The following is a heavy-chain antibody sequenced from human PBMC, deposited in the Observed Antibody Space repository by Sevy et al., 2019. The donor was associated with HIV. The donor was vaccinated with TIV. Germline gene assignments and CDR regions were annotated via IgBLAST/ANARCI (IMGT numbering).Heavy chain of an antibody. CDR1: EFTFSSYA. Sequence: GSLRLSCSASEFTFSSYAMSWVRQAPGKGLEWVSSISGSGRFTYYADFVEGRFLISRDNSKNTLSVQMNSLRAEDTAVYYCAKGFCSGATCPRDYYYYGMDVWGQGTTVTVSS. CDR2: ISGSGRFT. CDR3: AKGFCSGATCPRDYYYYGMDV. D-gene: IGHD2-15*01. V-gene: IGHV3-23*01. J-gene: IGHJ6*02.